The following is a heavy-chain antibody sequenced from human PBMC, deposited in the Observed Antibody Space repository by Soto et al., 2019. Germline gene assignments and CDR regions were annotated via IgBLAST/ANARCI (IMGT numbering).Heavy chain of an antibody. CDR1: GGSISSGDYY. J-gene: IGHJ6*02. CDR2: IYYSGST. Sequence: QVQLQESGPGLVKPSQTLSLTCTVSGGSISSGDYYWSWIRQPPGKGLEWIGYIYYSGSTYYNPSLKSRVTISVDTSKNQFSLKLSSVTAADTAVYYCARDHTAVYCYYGMDVWGQGTTVTVSS. CDR3: ARDHTAVYCYYGMDV. V-gene: IGHV4-30-4*01. D-gene: IGHD5-18*01.